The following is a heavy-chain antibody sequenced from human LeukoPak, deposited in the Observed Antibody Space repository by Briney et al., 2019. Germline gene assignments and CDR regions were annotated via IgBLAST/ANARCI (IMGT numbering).Heavy chain of an antibody. CDR3: ARDSGSYSLTWLDP. V-gene: IGHV1-18*01. CDR1: GYTFTSYG. J-gene: IGHJ5*02. CDR2: ISAYNGNT. Sequence: ASVKVSCKASGYTFTSYGISWVRQAPGQGLEWMGWISAYNGNTNYAQKLQGRVTMTTDTSTSTAYMELRSLRSDDTAVYYCARDSGSYSLTWLDPWGQGTLVTVSS. D-gene: IGHD1-26*01.